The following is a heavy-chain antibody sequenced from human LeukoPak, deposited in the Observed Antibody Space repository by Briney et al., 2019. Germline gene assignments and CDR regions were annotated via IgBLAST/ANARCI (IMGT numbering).Heavy chain of an antibody. Sequence: PGGSLRLSCAASGFTFSDHYMDWVRQAPGKGLEWISYISPSGSTMYYVDSVKGRFIISRDNAKDSLYLQMNSLRVEDTAVYYCARDPRGPDYWGQGTLVTVSS. CDR3: ARDPRGPDY. V-gene: IGHV3-11*04. CDR1: GFTFSDHY. J-gene: IGHJ4*02. CDR2: ISPSGSTM.